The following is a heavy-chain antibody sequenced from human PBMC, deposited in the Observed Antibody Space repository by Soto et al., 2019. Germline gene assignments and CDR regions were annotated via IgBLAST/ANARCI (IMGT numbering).Heavy chain of an antibody. CDR1: GASVDSAGYF. D-gene: IGHD5-18*01. V-gene: IGHV4-31*03. CDR3: ARGTGLSYTYGIDD. Sequence: LSLTCTVSGASVDSAGYFWTWIRQRPGKGLEWIGHINYSGSTDHTPSLRSRLMVSIDTSKNQFSLKLNSVTAADTAIYYCARGTGLSYTYGIDDWGQGTLVTVSS. J-gene: IGHJ1*01. CDR2: INYSGST.